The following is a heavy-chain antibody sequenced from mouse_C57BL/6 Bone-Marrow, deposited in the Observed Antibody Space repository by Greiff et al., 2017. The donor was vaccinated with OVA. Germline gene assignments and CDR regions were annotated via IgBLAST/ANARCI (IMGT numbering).Heavy chain of an antibody. CDR1: GYTFTSYG. CDR3: ARWPIYYYGSSLAWFAY. J-gene: IGHJ3*01. CDR2: IYPRSGNP. Sequence: VQLQQSGAELARPGASVKLSCKASGYTFTSYGISWVKQRTGQGLEWIGEIYPRSGNPYYNEKFKGKATLSADISSSTAYMALRSLTSEDSAVYFCARWPIYYYGSSLAWFAYWGQGTLVTVSA. D-gene: IGHD1-1*01. V-gene: IGHV1-81*01.